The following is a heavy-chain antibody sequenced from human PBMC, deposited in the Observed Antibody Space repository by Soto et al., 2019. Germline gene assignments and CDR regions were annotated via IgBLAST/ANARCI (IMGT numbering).Heavy chain of an antibody. J-gene: IGHJ6*02. CDR3: ARDMAWQRGFAWRSYGMDV. Sequence: QVQLVQSGAEVKKPGSSVKVSCKASGGTFSSYAISWLRQAPGQGLEWIGGIIPIFGTANYVRKFQGRVTITADEYTSKAYMEHSRLRTEDTAVYYGARDMAWQRGFAWRSYGMDVWGQGPTVTVSS. CDR1: GGTFSSYA. D-gene: IGHD3-16*01. V-gene: IGHV1-69*01. CDR2: IIPIFGTA.